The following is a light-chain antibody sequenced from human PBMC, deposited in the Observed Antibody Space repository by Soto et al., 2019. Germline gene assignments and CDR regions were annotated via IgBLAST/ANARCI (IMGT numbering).Light chain of an antibody. CDR2: DAS. J-gene: IGKJ1*01. Sequence: IQLTQSPSTLSASVGDRVTITCRASQSISSWLAWYQQKPGKAPKLLIYDASSLESGVPSRFSGRGSGTEFTLTISSLQPDDFATYYCQQYNSYGTFGQGTKVEIK. CDR1: QSISSW. CDR3: QQYNSYGT. V-gene: IGKV1-5*01.